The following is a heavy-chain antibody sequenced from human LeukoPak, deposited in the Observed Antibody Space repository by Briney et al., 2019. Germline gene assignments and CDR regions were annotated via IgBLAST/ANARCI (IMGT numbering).Heavy chain of an antibody. J-gene: IGHJ5*02. CDR2: IKQDGSEK. CDR3: ARDLRCSGGSCHTNWFDP. CDR1: GFTFSNAW. D-gene: IGHD2-15*01. V-gene: IGHV3-7*01. Sequence: PGGSLRLSCAASGFTFSNAWMSWVRQAPGKGLEWVANIKQDGSEKYYVDSVKGRFTISRDNAKNSLYLQMNSLRAEDTAVYYCARDLRCSGGSCHTNWFDPWGQGTLVTVSS.